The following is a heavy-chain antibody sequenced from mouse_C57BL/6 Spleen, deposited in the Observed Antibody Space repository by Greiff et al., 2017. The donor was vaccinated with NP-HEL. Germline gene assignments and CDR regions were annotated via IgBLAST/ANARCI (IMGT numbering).Heavy chain of an antibody. Sequence: EVQLQESGPGLAKPSQTLSLTCSVTGYSITSDYWTWIRKFPGNKLEYMGYISYSGSTYYNPSLKSRISITRDTSKNQYYLQLNSVTTEYTATYCCARVYYYGSSYNWYFDVWGTGTTVTVSS. CDR2: ISYSGST. CDR1: GYSITSDY. CDR3: ARVYYYGSSYNWYFDV. D-gene: IGHD1-1*01. V-gene: IGHV3-8*01. J-gene: IGHJ1*03.